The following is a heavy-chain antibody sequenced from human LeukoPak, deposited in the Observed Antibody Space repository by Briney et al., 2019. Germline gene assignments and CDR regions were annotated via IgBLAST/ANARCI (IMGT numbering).Heavy chain of an antibody. D-gene: IGHD3-10*01. Sequence: TGRSLRLSCKTSGFTFGDYAMSWVRQAPGKGLEWVGFIRSKDYTGKPEYAASVKGRFTISRDDSKSIAYLQMNSLKTEDTAVYYCTTDRKYYYGSGTYRQDYWGQGTLITVSS. J-gene: IGHJ4*02. CDR3: TTDRKYYYGSGTYRQDY. CDR2: IRSKDYTGKP. V-gene: IGHV3-49*04. CDR1: GFTFGDYA.